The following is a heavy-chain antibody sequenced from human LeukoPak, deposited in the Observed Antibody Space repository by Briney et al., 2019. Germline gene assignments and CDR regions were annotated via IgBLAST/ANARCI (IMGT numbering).Heavy chain of an antibody. D-gene: IGHD1-26*01. J-gene: IGHJ4*02. V-gene: IGHV4-34*01. Sequence: PSETLSLTCAVYGGSFSGYYWSCIRQPPAKRLEWRGEINHSGSTNYNPSLKSRGTISVDTSKNQFSLKLSSVTAADTAVYYCAREEALGSGSLDYWGQGTLVTVSS. CDR1: GGSFSGYY. CDR2: INHSGST. CDR3: AREEALGSGSLDY.